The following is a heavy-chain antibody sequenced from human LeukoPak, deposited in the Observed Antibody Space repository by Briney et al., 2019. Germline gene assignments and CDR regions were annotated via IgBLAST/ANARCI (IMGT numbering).Heavy chain of an antibody. Sequence: GGSLRLSCAASGFTFSSYTMNWVREAPGKGLEWVSSISSSSTNIYYTDSVKGRFTISRDNAKNSLYLQMNSLRAEDTAVYYSARSGSFFDYWGQGTLVTVSS. D-gene: IGHD3-22*01. CDR1: GFTFSSYT. V-gene: IGHV3-21*01. J-gene: IGHJ4*02. CDR2: ISSSSTNI. CDR3: ARSGSFFDY.